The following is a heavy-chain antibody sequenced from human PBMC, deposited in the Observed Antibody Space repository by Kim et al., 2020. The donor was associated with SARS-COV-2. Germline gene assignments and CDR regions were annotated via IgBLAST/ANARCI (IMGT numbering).Heavy chain of an antibody. CDR2: IHQSGTT. CDR1: NGSVSPYY. J-gene: IGHJ3*02. D-gene: IGHD2-15*01. CDR3: ARHQEYCSGAYCFLEAFDI. V-gene: IGHV4-59*08. Sequence: SETLSLTCTVYNGSVSPYYWSWIRQPPGKGLEWIGNIHQSGTTHQNPSLRSRLIISLDSSKNQFSLNLSSLTAADTAIYYCARHQEYCSGAYCFLEAFDIWGQGTMVSVSS.